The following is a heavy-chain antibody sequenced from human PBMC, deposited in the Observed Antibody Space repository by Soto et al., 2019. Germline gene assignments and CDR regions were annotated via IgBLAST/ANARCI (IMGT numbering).Heavy chain of an antibody. CDR2: INPILSMS. Sequence: SVKVSCKASGDTFTFYSINWVRQAPGLGLEWMGRINPILSMSNYAQRFQGRVTMTADKSTSTAYMELSSLRSEDTAMYYCASSYGSGYRAFDYWGQGALVTVSS. CDR3: ASSYGSGYRAFDY. J-gene: IGHJ4*02. D-gene: IGHD3-10*01. CDR1: GDTFTFYS. V-gene: IGHV1-69*02.